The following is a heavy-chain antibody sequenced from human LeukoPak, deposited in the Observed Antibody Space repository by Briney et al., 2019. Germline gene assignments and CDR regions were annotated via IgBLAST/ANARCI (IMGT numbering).Heavy chain of an antibody. CDR3: ARVLRSSGWERTDAFDI. Sequence: SVRVSCTASGYTFTGYYMHSVSHAPGQGLEWMVWINLNSGGTNYAQKFQGRVTMTRDTSISTAYMELSRLRSDDTAVYYCARVLRSSGWERTDAFDIWGQGTMVTVSS. CDR2: INLNSGGT. V-gene: IGHV1-2*02. J-gene: IGHJ3*02. D-gene: IGHD6-19*01. CDR1: GYTFTGYY.